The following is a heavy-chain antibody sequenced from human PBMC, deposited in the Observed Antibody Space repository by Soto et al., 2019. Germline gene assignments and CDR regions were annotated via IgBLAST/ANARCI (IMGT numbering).Heavy chain of an antibody. CDR2: IYYRGST. D-gene: IGHD1-20*01. CDR3: ATHNWNLDP. CDR1: GDSIRSDKW. Sequence: SETLSLTCDVSGDSIRSDKWWSWVRQPPGRGLEWIGSIYYRGSTYYNPSLKGRVNISVDMSNNQLSLKLSSVTAADTAVYYCATHNWNLDPWGQGTLVTVSS. J-gene: IGHJ1*01. V-gene: IGHV4-38-2*01.